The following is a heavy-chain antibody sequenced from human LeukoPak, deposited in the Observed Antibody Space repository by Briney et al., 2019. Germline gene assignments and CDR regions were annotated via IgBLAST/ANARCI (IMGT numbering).Heavy chain of an antibody. D-gene: IGHD3-10*01. CDR2: IYHSGST. Sequence: PSETLSLTCAVSGGSISSSNWWSWVRQPPGKGLEWMGEIYHSGSTNYNPSLKSRVTISVDKSKNQFSLKLSSVTAADTAVYYCARDPPGELLFGAFDIWGQGTMVTVSS. V-gene: IGHV4-4*02. CDR1: GGSISSSNW. J-gene: IGHJ3*02. CDR3: ARDPPGELLFGAFDI.